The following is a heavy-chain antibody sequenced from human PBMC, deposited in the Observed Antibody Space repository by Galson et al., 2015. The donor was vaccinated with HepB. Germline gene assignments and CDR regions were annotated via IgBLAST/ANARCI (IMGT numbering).Heavy chain of an antibody. CDR3: ARGKGDGTIPGRAFDI. D-gene: IGHD1-7*01. Sequence: SLRLFCSASGFSFSSNAIHWVGQAPGTGLEWVAVISYDGSNNYYADSAKVRFTITRDNSKNTLYLQMNSLRAEDTAVCYYARGKGDGTIPGRAFDIWGQGTMVTVSS. CDR2: ISYDGSNN. V-gene: IGHV3-30-3*01. J-gene: IGHJ3*02. CDR1: GFSFSSNA.